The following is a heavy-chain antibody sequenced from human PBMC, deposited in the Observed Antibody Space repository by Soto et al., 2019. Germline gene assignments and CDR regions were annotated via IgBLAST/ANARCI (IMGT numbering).Heavy chain of an antibody. CDR1: GFTFSSYG. Sequence: QVQLVESGGGVVQPGRSLRLSCAASGFTFSSYGMHWVRQARGKGLEWVAVISYDGSNKYYADSVKGRFTISRDNSKNTLYLQMNSLRAEDTAVYYCAITVTTVTTYFFDYWGQGTLVTVSS. V-gene: IGHV3-30*03. CDR2: ISYDGSNK. J-gene: IGHJ4*02. D-gene: IGHD4-17*01. CDR3: AITVTTVTTYFFDY.